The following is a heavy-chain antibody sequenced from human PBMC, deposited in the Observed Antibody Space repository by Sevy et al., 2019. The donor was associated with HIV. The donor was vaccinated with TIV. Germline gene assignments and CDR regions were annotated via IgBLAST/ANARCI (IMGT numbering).Heavy chain of an antibody. V-gene: IGHV3-23*01. Sequence: RGYLRLSCAASGFTFINYAMSWVRQAPGKGLGRVSGISSSDGSTYYADSVKGRFTISRDNSKNTLYLQMNSLRDEDTAVYYCARRKWYHSGWYEDYWGQGTLVSVSS. J-gene: IGHJ4*02. CDR1: GFTFINYA. CDR3: ARRKWYHSGWYEDY. CDR2: ISSSDGST. D-gene: IGHD6-13*01.